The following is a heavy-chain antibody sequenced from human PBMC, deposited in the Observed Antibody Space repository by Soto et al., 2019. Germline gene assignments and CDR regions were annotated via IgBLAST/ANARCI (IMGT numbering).Heavy chain of an antibody. CDR3: AIKGLYGDYDYYYYYGMDV. Sequence: QVQLVQSGAEVKKPGSSVKVSCKASGGTFSSYAISWVRQAPGKGLEWMGGIIPIFGTANYAQKFQGRVTITADESTSTAYMELSSLRSEDTAVYYCAIKGLYGDYDYYYYYGMDVWGQGTTVTVSS. D-gene: IGHD4-17*01. J-gene: IGHJ6*02. CDR1: GGTFSSYA. V-gene: IGHV1-69*01. CDR2: IIPIFGTA.